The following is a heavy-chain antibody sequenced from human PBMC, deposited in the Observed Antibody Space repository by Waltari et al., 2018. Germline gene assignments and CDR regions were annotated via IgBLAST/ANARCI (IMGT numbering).Heavy chain of an antibody. V-gene: IGHV4-39*07. CDR3: ARAGGSYSYYFDY. D-gene: IGHD1-26*01. CDR2: IYYSGST. CDR1: GGSLSSSSYY. Sequence: QLQLQESGPGLVKPSETLSLTCTVSGGSLSSSSYYWGWVRQPPGKGLEWIGSIYYSGSTYYNPSLKSGVTISVDTSKNQFSLKLSSVTAADTAVYYCARAGGSYSYYFDYWGQGTLVTVSS. J-gene: IGHJ4*02.